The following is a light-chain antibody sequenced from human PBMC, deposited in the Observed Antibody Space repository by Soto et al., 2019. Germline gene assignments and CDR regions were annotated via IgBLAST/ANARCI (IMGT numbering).Light chain of an antibody. Sequence: QSVLTQPASVSGSPGQSITISCTGTSTDVGSYNYVSWYQHHPGEAPKLMISWVNSRPSGVSNRFSGSKSDNTASLTISGLQAEDEADYYCTSYTINFTVVFGGGTKLTVL. CDR2: WVN. J-gene: IGLJ2*01. CDR1: STDVGSYNY. V-gene: IGLV2-14*01. CDR3: TSYTINFTVV.